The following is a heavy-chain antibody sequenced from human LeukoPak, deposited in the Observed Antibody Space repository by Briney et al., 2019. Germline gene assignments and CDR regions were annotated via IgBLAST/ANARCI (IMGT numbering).Heavy chain of an antibody. CDR3: TRSTNLEAFDI. Sequence: PSETLSLTCTVSGGSISSSSYYWGWIRQPPGKGLEWIGSIYYSGSTNYNPSLKSRVTISVDTSKNQCSLKLSSVTTADTAVYYCTRSTNLEAFDIWGQGTMVTVSS. CDR1: GGSISSSSYY. V-gene: IGHV4-39*07. CDR2: IYYSGST. D-gene: IGHD2-8*01. J-gene: IGHJ3*02.